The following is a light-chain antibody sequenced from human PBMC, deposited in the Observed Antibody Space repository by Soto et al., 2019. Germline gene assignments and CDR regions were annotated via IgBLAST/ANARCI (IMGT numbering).Light chain of an antibody. CDR2: DVT. Sequence: QSALTQPASVSGSPGQSITISCTGTSSDVGGFNYVSWYQQHPGKAPKLMIYDVTNRPSGVSYRFSGSKSGNTASLTISGLQAEDEADYYCNSYTSSRPYVFGSGTKVTVL. V-gene: IGLV2-14*03. CDR3: NSYTSSRPYV. J-gene: IGLJ1*01. CDR1: SSDVGGFNY.